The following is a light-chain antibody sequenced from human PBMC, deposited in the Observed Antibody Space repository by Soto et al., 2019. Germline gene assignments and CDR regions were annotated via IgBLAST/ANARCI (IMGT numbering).Light chain of an antibody. CDR3: CSYAGSYTYV. V-gene: IGLV2-11*01. CDR2: DVS. J-gene: IGLJ7*01. CDR1: SSDVGGYNY. Sequence: QSVLTQPHSVSGSPGQSVTISCTGTSSDVGGYNYVSWYQQHPGKAPKLMIYDVSKRPSGVPDRFSGSKSGNTASLTISGLQAEDEADYYCCSYAGSYTYVFGSGTQLTVL.